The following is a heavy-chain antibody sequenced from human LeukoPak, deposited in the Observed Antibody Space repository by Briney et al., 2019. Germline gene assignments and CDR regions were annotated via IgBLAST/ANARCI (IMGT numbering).Heavy chain of an antibody. CDR3: ARYGSGSTWFDP. Sequence: SETLSLTCTISGGSISSDNYQWSWIRQPPGKGLEWIGYINYSGSTYYNPSLKSRVTISVDTSKNHFSLKLSSVTAADTAVYYCARYGSGSTWFDPWGQGTLVTVSS. D-gene: IGHD3-10*01. V-gene: IGHV4-30-4*01. CDR1: GGSISSDNYQ. J-gene: IGHJ5*02. CDR2: INYSGST.